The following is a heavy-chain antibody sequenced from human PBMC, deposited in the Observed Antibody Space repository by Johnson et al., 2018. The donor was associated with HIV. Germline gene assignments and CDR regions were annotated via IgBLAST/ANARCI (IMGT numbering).Heavy chain of an antibody. D-gene: IGHD2-15*01. J-gene: IGHJ3*02. CDR1: GFTFSSYA. CDR2: ISYDGSNK. CDR3: TTIWTTLGYCSGGSCDDAFDI. Sequence: QVQLVESGGGVVQPGRSLRLSCAASGFTFSSYAMHWVRQAPGKGLEWVAVISYDGSNKYYADSVKGRFTISRDTSKNTLYLQMNSLKTEDTAVYYCTTIWTTLGYCSGGSCDDAFDIWGQGTMVTVSS. V-gene: IGHV3-30*04.